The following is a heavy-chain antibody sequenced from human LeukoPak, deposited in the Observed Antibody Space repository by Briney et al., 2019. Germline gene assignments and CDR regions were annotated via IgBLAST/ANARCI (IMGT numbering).Heavy chain of an antibody. CDR3: ARDRVAGGYYYGMDV. CDR1: GGSIRSYY. V-gene: IGHV4-4*07. CDR2: MYTSGST. Sequence: SETLSLTCTVSGGSIRSYYWSWIRQPAGKGLEWIGRMYTSGSTNYNPSLKSRVIMSVDTSKNQFSLKLSSVTAADTAVYYCARDRVAGGYYYGMDVWGQGTTVTVSS. D-gene: IGHD6-19*01. J-gene: IGHJ6*02.